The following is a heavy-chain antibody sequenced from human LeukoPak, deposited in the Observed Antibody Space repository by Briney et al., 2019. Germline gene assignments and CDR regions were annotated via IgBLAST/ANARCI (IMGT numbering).Heavy chain of an antibody. D-gene: IGHD1-26*01. CDR2: ISAYNGNT. V-gene: IGHV1-18*04. CDR3: ARDIDSGSYDGVFDY. J-gene: IGHJ4*02. CDR1: GYTFTNNG. Sequence: ASVKVSCKASGYTFTNNGISRVRQAPGQGLEWMGWISAYNGNTNYAQKLQGRVTMTTDTSTSTAYMELRSLRSDDTAVYYCARDIDSGSYDGVFDYWGQGTLVTVSS.